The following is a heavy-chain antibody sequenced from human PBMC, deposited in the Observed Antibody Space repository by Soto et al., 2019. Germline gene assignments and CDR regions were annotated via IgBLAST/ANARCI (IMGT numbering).Heavy chain of an antibody. D-gene: IGHD3-16*01. CDR1: GFTFRSYV. V-gene: IGHV3-33*05. Sequence: QVQLVESGGGVVQPGTSLRLSCVGSGFTFRSYVIHWVRQAPGKGLEWVALTSYDGSNKDYGDSVKGRFTISRDNSSNTVDLQMDSLRREDTAIYYCARWGTTAGLDVWGQGTLVSVSS. J-gene: IGHJ1*01. CDR3: ARWGTTAGLDV. CDR2: TSYDGSNK.